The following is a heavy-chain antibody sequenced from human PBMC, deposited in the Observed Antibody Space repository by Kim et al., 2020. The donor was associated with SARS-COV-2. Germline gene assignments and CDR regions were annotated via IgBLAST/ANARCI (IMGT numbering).Heavy chain of an antibody. D-gene: IGHD2-2*01. V-gene: IGHV3-30*18. CDR3: AKQMPYTTMVTTLFDLLRHYGMDV. CDR2: ISYDGSNK. CDR1: GFTFSSYG. Sequence: GGSLRLSCAASGFTFSSYGMHWVRQAPGKGLEWVAVISYDGSNKYYADSVKGRFTISRDNSKNTLYLQMNSLRAEDTAVYYCAKQMPYTTMVTTLFDLLRHYGMDVWGQGTTVTVSS. J-gene: IGHJ6*02.